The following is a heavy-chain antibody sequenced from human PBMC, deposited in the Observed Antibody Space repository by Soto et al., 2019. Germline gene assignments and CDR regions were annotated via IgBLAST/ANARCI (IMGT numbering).Heavy chain of an antibody. V-gene: IGHV3-30*18. CDR3: AKDEGGYLSVFDY. J-gene: IGHJ4*02. D-gene: IGHD5-12*01. Sequence: GGSLRLSCAGSGFTFTNDGMHWVRRAPGKGLEWVAFASYDGSNKYYADSVKGRFTISRDSSKNTLYLQMNSLRDEDTAIYYCAKDEGGYLSVFDYWGQGTLVTVSS. CDR1: GFTFTNDG. CDR2: ASYDGSNK.